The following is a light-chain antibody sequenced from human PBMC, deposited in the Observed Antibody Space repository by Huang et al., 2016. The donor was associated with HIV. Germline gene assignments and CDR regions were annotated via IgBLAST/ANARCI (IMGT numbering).Light chain of an antibody. CDR3: QQYYSWPLT. CDR1: QSVSSN. Sequence: EIVMTQSPVTLSVSPGERATLSCRASQSVSSNLAWYQQNPGQAPWLLIYGAATRATGIPARFSGSGSGTEFTLIISSLQSEDFAVYYCQQYYSWPLTFGGGTKVEIK. CDR2: GAA. V-gene: IGKV3-15*01. J-gene: IGKJ4*01.